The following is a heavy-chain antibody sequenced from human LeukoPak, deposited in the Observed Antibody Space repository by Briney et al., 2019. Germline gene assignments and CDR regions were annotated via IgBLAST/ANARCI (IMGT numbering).Heavy chain of an antibody. CDR2: IYSGGST. CDR3: ATGLRSEYYFDY. CDR1: GFTVSSNY. J-gene: IGHJ4*02. V-gene: IGHV3-53*01. D-gene: IGHD3-10*02. Sequence: GGSLRLSCAASGFTVSSNYMSWVRQAPGKGLEWVSVIYSGGSTYYADSVKGRFTISRDNSKNTLYLQMNSLRAEDTAVYYCATGLRSEYYFDYWGQGTLVTVSS.